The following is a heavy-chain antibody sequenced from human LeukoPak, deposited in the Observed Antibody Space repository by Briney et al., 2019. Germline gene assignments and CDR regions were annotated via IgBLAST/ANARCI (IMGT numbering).Heavy chain of an antibody. J-gene: IGHJ4*02. V-gene: IGHV4-39*07. CDR1: GGSISSSSNY. CDR2: IYYSGSS. CDR3: ARAPFVEYNTAFFV. Sequence: SETLSLTCTVSGGSISSSSNYWGWIRQPPGKGLEWIGSIYYSGSSYYNPSLKSRVTISVDTSKNQFSLRLRSVTAADTAVYYCARAPFVEYNTAFFVWGQGTLVTVSS. D-gene: IGHD6-6*01.